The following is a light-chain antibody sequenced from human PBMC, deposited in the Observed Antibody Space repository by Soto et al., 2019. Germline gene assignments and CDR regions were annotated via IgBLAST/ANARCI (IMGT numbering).Light chain of an antibody. CDR2: YDS. Sequence: SYELTQPPSVSVAPGKTARITCGGNNIGSKSVHWYQQKPGQAPVLVIYYDSDRPSGIPERFSGSNSGNTATLTISRVEAGDEADYYCQVWDSSSDSDRFGGGTKLTVL. V-gene: IGLV3-21*04. CDR3: QVWDSSSDSDR. CDR1: NIGSKS. J-gene: IGLJ2*01.